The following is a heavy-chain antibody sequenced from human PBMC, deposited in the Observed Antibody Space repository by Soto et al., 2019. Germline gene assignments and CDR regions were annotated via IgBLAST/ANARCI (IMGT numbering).Heavy chain of an antibody. Sequence: PSQTLSLTCAISGDSVSGNSAALTWIRQSPSRGLEWLGRTYYRSKWYSDFALSVRSRIIFNPDTSKNQFSLQLNSVTPEDTAVYYCARAVAGTNGFDYWGQGTLVTVSS. J-gene: IGHJ4*02. CDR2: TYYRSKWYS. D-gene: IGHD2-8*01. V-gene: IGHV6-1*01. CDR3: ARAVAGTNGFDY. CDR1: GDSVSGNSAA.